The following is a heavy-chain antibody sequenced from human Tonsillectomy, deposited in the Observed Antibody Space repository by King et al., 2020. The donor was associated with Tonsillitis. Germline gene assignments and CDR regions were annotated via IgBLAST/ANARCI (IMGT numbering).Heavy chain of an antibody. CDR2: ISYDGTYK. J-gene: IGHJ4*02. Sequence: VQLVESGGGVVQTGRSLRLSCAASGFTFSSYAMHWVRQAPGKGLEWVAVISYDGTYKYYADSVKGRFTISRDNSKNSLYLQMNSLRAEDTAVYYCAKDFPGPYVDIVATSGFWLPYWGQGTLVTVSS. V-gene: IGHV3-30*18. D-gene: IGHD5-12*01. CDR3: AKDFPGPYVDIVATSGFWLPY. CDR1: GFTFSSYA.